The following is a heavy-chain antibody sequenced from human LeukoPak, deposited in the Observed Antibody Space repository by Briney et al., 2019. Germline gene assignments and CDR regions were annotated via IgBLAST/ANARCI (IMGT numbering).Heavy chain of an antibody. Sequence: PSETLSLTCTVSGGSITSSSYYWGWIRQPPGKGLEWIGSVYYSGSTYYNPSLKSRVTISVDTSKNQFSLKLSSVTAADTAVYYCARHGSFVVLHSSSWYWFDPWGQGTLVTVSS. V-gene: IGHV4-39*01. D-gene: IGHD6-13*01. CDR2: VYYSGST. CDR3: ARHGSFVVLHSSSWYWFDP. J-gene: IGHJ5*02. CDR1: GGSITSSSYY.